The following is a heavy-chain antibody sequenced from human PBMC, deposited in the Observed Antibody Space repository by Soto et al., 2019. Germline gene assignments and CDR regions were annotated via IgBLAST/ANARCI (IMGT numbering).Heavy chain of an antibody. D-gene: IGHD3-22*01. CDR3: ARGYYDSSGYQTLGY. CDR2: IYYSGST. CDR1: GGSISSYY. V-gene: IGHV4-59*12. J-gene: IGHJ4*02. Sequence: SETLSLTCTVSGGSISSYYWSWIRQPPGKGLEWIGYIYYSGSTNYNPSLKSRVTISVDTSKNQFSLKLSSVTAADTAVYYCARGYYDSSGYQTLGYWGQGTLVTVSS.